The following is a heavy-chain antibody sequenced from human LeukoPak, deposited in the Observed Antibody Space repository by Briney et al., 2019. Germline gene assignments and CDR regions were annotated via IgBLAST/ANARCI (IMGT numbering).Heavy chain of an antibody. CDR3: AKGYTGNYYYYYMDV. CDR2: ISGSGGST. V-gene: IGHV3-23*01. CDR1: GGSISTYY. Sequence: PSETLSLTCTVSGGSISTYYWSWVRQAPGKGLEWVSAISGSGGSTYYADSVKGRFTISRDNSKNTLYLQMNSLRAEDTAVYYCAKGYTGNYYYYYMDVWGKGTTVTVSS. J-gene: IGHJ6*03. D-gene: IGHD3-10*01.